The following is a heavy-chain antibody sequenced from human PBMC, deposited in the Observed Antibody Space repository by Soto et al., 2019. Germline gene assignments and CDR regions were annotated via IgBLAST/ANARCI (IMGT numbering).Heavy chain of an antibody. D-gene: IGHD4-17*01. V-gene: IGHV1-8*01. CDR2: MNPNSGNT. Sequence: ASVKVSCKASGYTFTSYDINWVRQATGQGLEWMGWMNPNSGNTGYAQKFQGRVTMTRNTSISTAYMELSSLRSEGTAVYYCARVKYVNGDSAFDYWGQGTLVTVSS. CDR3: ARVKYVNGDSAFDY. CDR1: GYTFTSYD. J-gene: IGHJ4*02.